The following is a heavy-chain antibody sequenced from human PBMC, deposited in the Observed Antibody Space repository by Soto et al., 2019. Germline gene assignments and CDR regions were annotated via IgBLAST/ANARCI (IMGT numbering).Heavy chain of an antibody. D-gene: IGHD6-13*01. CDR1: GFTFSSYS. Sequence: EVQLLESGGGLVQPGGSLRLSCAASGFTFSSYSMSWVRQAPGKGLVWVSAISGGGCSTYYADSVKGRFTISRDNSKNRLYLQMNSQRAEDTSVYYCADSSTPFDYWGQGTLVTVSS. CDR2: ISGGGCST. V-gene: IGHV3-23*01. J-gene: IGHJ4*02. CDR3: ADSSTPFDY.